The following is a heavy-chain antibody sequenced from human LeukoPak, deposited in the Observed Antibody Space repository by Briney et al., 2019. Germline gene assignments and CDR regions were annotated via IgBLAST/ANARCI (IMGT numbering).Heavy chain of an antibody. J-gene: IGHJ6*02. CDR2: IYTSGST. V-gene: IGHV4-4*07. CDR1: GGSISSYY. Sequence: PSETLSLTCTVSGGSISSYYWSWIRHPAGKGLEWIGRIYTSGSTNYNPSLKSRVTMSVDTSKNQLSLKLSSVTAADTAVYYCARANYGSGSYYDEEDYYYGMDVWGQGTTVTVSS. CDR3: ARANYGSGSYYDEEDYYYGMDV. D-gene: IGHD3-10*01.